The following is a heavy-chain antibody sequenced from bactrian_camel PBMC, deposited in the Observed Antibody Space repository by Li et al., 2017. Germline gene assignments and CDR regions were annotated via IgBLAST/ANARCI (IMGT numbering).Heavy chain of an antibody. V-gene: IGHV3S40*01. CDR1: GFKQNTAF. D-gene: IGHD3*01. J-gene: IGHJ4*01. CDR3: VVGGRNGFESSP. CDR2: ITPLRERA. Sequence: VQLVESGGGLVQAGGSLRLSCATSGFKQNTAFMRWVRQAPGKGLEWVASITPLRERAAYSDFVKDRFTISRDATKNTVSLQMNSLQTEDTAVYFCVVGGRNGFESSPRGHGTQVTVS.